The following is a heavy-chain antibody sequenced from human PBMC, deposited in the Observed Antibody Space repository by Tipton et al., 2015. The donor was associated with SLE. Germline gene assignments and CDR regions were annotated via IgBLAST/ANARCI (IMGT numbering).Heavy chain of an antibody. CDR1: GGSISSSSYY. CDR2: IYYSGST. J-gene: IGHJ4*02. D-gene: IGHD4-23*01. CDR3: ARHGNQDY. V-gene: IGHV4-39*01. Sequence: LRLSCTVSGGSISSSSYYWGWIRQPPGKGLEWIGSIYYSGSTYYNPSLKSRVTISVDTSKNQFSLKLSSVTAADTAVYYCARHGNQDYWGQGTLATVSS.